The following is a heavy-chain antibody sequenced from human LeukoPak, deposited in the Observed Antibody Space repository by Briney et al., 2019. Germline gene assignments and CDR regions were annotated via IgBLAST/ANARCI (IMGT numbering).Heavy chain of an antibody. D-gene: IGHD2-2*01. CDR3: ARLLRGDIVVVPAASDDY. Sequence: QPGRSLRLSCAASGFTFNIYGIHWVRQPPGKGLEWIGEINHSGSTNYNPSLKSRVTISVDTSKNQFSLKLSSVTAADTAVYYCARLLRGDIVVVPAASDDYWGQGTLVTVSS. CDR2: INHSGST. CDR1: GFTFNIYG. V-gene: IGHV4-34*01. J-gene: IGHJ4*02.